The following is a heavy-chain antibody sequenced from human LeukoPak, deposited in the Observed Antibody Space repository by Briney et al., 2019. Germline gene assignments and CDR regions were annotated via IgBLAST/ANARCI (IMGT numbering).Heavy chain of an antibody. J-gene: IGHJ4*02. Sequence: PGGSLRLSCAASGFPFSSYAMSWARQTPGKGLEWVSGISAGGGSTYYADSVKGRLTISRDNSKNTLYLQMDSLRAEDTAIYYCAKAYGSGNYHHYFDYWGQGTLVTVSS. CDR1: GFPFSSYA. CDR2: ISAGGGST. CDR3: AKAYGSGNYHHYFDY. D-gene: IGHD3-10*01. V-gene: IGHV3-23*01.